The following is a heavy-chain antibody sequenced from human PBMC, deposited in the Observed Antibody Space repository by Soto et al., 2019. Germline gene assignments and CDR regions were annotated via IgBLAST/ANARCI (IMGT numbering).Heavy chain of an antibody. D-gene: IGHD5-18*01. J-gene: IGHJ4*02. V-gene: IGHV1-8*01. CDR1: GYTFTSYD. CDR2: MNPNSGNT. CDR3: ARVPPSYGYYFDY. Sequence: ASVKVSCQASGYTFTSYDINWVRQATGQGLEWMGWMNPNSGNTGYAQKFQGRVTMTRNTSISTAYMELSSLRSEDTAVYYCARVPPSYGYYFDYWGQGTLVTVSS.